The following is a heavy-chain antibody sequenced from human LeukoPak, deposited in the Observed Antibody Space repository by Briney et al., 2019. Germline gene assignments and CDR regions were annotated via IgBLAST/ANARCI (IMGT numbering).Heavy chain of an antibody. J-gene: IGHJ5*02. V-gene: IGHV1-2*02. CDR1: GYIFTGYY. D-gene: IGHD3-10*01. CDR2: INPNTGAT. Sequence: ASVKVSCKASGYIFTGYYIHWVRQAPGQGLEWMGWINPNTGATNYAQRLQGRVTMTRDTSISTAYMELSSLRSDDTAVYYCAVSDMVRGAWLDPWGQGTLVTVSS. CDR3: AVSDMVRGAWLDP.